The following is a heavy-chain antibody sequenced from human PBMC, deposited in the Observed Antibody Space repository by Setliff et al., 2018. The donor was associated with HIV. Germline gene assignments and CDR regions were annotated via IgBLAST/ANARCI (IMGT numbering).Heavy chain of an antibody. CDR2: INHSGST. CDR3: ARDRSNWNYGKNYMDV. V-gene: IGHV4-34*01. J-gene: IGHJ6*03. CDR1: GGSVSGYY. Sequence: SETLSLTCAVYGGSVSGYYWSWIRQPPGKGLEWIGEINHSGSTNYNPSLKSRVTISVDTSKNQFSLKLSSVTAADTAVYYCARDRSNWNYGKNYMDVWGKGTTVTVSS. D-gene: IGHD1-7*01.